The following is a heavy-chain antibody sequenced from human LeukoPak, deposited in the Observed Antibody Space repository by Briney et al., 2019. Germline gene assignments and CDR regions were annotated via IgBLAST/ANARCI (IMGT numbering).Heavy chain of an antibody. Sequence: GESLKISCKGSGYSFTSYWISWVRQMPGKGLEWVGRIDPSDSYTNYGPSFQGHVTISADKSISTAYLQWSSLKASDTAMYYCELRLGELSDDYYYYGMDVWGKGTTVTVSS. CDR3: ELRLGELSDDYYYYGMDV. CDR1: GYSFTSYW. J-gene: IGHJ6*04. CDR2: IDPSDSYT. V-gene: IGHV5-10-1*01. D-gene: IGHD3-16*02.